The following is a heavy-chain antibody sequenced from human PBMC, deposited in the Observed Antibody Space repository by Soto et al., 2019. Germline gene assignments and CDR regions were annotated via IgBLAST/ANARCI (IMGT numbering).Heavy chain of an antibody. Sequence: SETPSLTCAVSCSPLRVYCWGRIRQPPGKGLEWIGYIYYSGSTNYNPSLKSRVTISVDTSKNQFSLKLSSVTAADTAVYYCARRWGYTFDYWGQGTLVTVSS. V-gene: IGHV4-59*08. CDR3: ARRWGYTFDY. J-gene: IGHJ4*02. D-gene: IGHD5-12*01. CDR1: CSPLRVYC. CDR2: IYYSGST.